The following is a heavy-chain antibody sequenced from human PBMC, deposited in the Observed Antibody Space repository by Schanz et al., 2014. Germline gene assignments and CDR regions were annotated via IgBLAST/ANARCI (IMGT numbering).Heavy chain of an antibody. V-gene: IGHV4-4*02. CDR2: INHSGST. CDR1: GFTMRNEW. CDR3: ARGGRTTYNYYYGMDV. D-gene: IGHD1-1*01. J-gene: IGHJ6*02. Sequence: VQVVESGGGLVQPGGSLRLSCAASGFTMRNEWMSWIRQPPGKGLEWIGEINHSGSTNYNPSLKSRVTISVDTSKNQFSLKLSSVTAADTAVYYCARGGRTTYNYYYGMDVWGQGTTVTVSS.